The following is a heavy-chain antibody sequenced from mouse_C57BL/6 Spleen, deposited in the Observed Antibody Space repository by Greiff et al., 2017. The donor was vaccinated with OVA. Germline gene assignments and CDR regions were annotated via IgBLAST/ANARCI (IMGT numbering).Heavy chain of an antibody. CDR2: IYPGSGNT. V-gene: IGHV1-66*01. D-gene: IGHD1-1*01. CDR3: ARYGSSPYAMDY. Sequence: QVQLQQSGPELVKPGASVKISCKASGYSFTSYYIHWVKQRPGQGLEWIGWIYPGSGNTKYNEKFKGKATLTADTSSSTAYTQRSSLTSEDSAVDDGARYGSSPYAMDYWGQGTSVTVSA. J-gene: IGHJ4*01. CDR1: GYSFTSYY.